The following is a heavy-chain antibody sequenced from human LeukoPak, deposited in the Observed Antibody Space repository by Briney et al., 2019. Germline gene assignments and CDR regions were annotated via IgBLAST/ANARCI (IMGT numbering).Heavy chain of an antibody. J-gene: IGHJ3*02. CDR1: GGSFSGYY. Sequence: PSETLSLTCAVYGGSFSGYYWSWIRQPPGKGLEWIGEINHSGSTNYNPSLKSRVTISVDTSKNQFSLKLSSVTAADTAVYYCARVPSVIDAFDIWGQGTMVTVSS. CDR3: ARVPSVIDAFDI. V-gene: IGHV4-34*01. D-gene: IGHD2-21*01. CDR2: INHSGST.